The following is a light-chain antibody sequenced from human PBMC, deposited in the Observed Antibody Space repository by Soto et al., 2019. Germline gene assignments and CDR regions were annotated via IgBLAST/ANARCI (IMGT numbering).Light chain of an antibody. CDR2: AAS. J-gene: IGKJ1*01. V-gene: IGKV3D-11*03. CDR1: QSVSDR. Sequence: EIVMTQSPDTLSLSPGERATLSCRASQSVSDRVVWYQQKSGQAPSLLIYAASTRAAGIPARFSGSVSGTDVTLTISSLEKEDGSVYDCQQHSNWTWTFGQGTKVDIK. CDR3: QQHSNWTWT.